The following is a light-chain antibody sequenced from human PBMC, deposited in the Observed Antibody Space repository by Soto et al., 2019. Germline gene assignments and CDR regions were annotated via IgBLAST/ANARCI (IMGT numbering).Light chain of an antibody. CDR1: SGDSTYA. Sequence: QLVLTQSPSASASLGASVKLTCSQSSGDSTYAIAWHQQQPEKGPRYLMKLNSDGSHSKGDGIPDRFSGSSSGAERYLTISSLQSEDEADYYCQTWGTGPVVFGGGTQLTVL. CDR3: QTWGTGPVV. J-gene: IGLJ2*01. V-gene: IGLV4-69*01. CDR2: LNSDGSH.